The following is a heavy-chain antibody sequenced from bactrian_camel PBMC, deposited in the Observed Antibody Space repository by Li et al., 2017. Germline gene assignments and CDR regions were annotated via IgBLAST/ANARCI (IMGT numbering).Heavy chain of an antibody. CDR1: GYASAIKC. J-gene: IGHJ4*01. CDR3: AASAATRLWRGLGRDEYKY. V-gene: IGHV3S53*01. D-gene: IGHD4*01. Sequence: QVQLVESGGGSVQSGGSLRLTCTASGYASAIKCWGWFRQAPGEEREEVGIARTYSGDTSYGDPVKGRFTIVLDNAKDTMYLQMNNLQPEDTAMYYCAASAATRLWRGLGRDEYKYWGQGTQVTVS. CDR2: RTYSGDT.